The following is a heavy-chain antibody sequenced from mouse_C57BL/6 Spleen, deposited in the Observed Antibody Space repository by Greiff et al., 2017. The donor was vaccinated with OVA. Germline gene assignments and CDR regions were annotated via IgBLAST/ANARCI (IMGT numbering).Heavy chain of an antibody. D-gene: IGHD1-1*01. CDR1: GYTFTSYW. CDR2: IYPSDSGT. V-gene: IGHV1-61*01. J-gene: IGHJ2*01. CDR3: ARTTVVAVDY. Sequence: QVQLQQPGAELVRPGSSVKLSCKASGYTFTSYWMDWVKQRPGQGLEWIGNIYPSDSGTHYNQKFKDKATLTVDKSSSTAYMQLSSLTSEDSAVYYCARTTVVAVDYWGQGTTLTVSS.